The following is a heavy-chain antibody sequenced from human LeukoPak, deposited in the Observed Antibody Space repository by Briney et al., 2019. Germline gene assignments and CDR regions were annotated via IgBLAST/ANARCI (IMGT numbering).Heavy chain of an antibody. J-gene: IGHJ4*02. CDR1: GGSISSYY. D-gene: IGHD2-15*01. CDR2: IYYSGST. CDR3: ARSGCSGGSCYPDDY. V-gene: IGHV4-59*01. Sequence: SETLSLTCTVSGGSISSYYWSWIRQPPGKGLEWIGYIYYSGSTNYNPSLKSRVTISVDTSKNQFSLKLSSVTAADTAVYYCARSGCSGGSCYPDDYWGRGTLVTVSS.